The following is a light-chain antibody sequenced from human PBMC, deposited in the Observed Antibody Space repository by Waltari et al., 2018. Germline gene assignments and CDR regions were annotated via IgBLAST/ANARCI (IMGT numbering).Light chain of an antibody. CDR2: EVT. CDR3: CSYAGASTHVV. Sequence: QSALTQPASVSGSPGQSITISCTGTSSDVGSYNLVSWYQQHPGKAPKLMIYEVTKRPAGVSNRFSGSESGNTASRTISGLQAEDESDYYCCSYAGASTHVVFGGGTKVTVL. V-gene: IGLV2-23*02. J-gene: IGLJ2*01. CDR1: SSDVGSYNL.